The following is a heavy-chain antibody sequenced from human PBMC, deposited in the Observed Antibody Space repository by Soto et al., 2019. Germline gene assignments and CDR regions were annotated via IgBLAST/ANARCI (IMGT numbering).Heavy chain of an antibody. Sequence: PRGALIVSCEASGFTFSIYGMNWVRQAPGKGLEWVSVISGIGTTTHYVESVNGRFTISIVNSKRLVYLQMHSLRAEDTALYYCASSRPRFANSYYSDNFDYWGQGAMVTVSS. V-gene: IGHV3-23*01. CDR1: GFTFSIYG. D-gene: IGHD1-26*01. J-gene: IGHJ4*02. CDR2: ISGIGTTT. CDR3: ASSRPRFANSYYSDNFDY.